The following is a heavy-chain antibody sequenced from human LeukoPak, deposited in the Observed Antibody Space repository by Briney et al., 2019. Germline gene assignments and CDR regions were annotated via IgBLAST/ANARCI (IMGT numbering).Heavy chain of an antibody. CDR2: IYYSGST. D-gene: IGHD3-10*01. CDR1: GGSISSGDYY. J-gene: IGHJ4*02. Sequence: SSQTLSLTCTVSGGSISSGDYYWSWIRQRPGKGLEWIGYIYYSGSTYYNPSLKSRVTISKSTSKNQFSLKLRSVTAAVTYVYYCAIIRGVINFDYWGQGTLVTVSS. V-gene: IGHV4-30-4*08. CDR3: AIIRGVINFDY.